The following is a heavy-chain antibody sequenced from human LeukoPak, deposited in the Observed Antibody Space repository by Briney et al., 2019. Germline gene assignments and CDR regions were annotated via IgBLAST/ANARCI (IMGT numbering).Heavy chain of an antibody. CDR2: IIPIFGTA. D-gene: IGHD2-2*01. Sequence: ASVKVSCKASGGTFSSYAISWVRQAPGQGLEWMGGIIPIFGTANYAQKFQGRVTITADESTSTAYMELSSLRSEDTAVYYCARGYCSSTSCYGGWFDPWGQGTLVSVSS. CDR3: ARGYCSSTSCYGGWFDP. V-gene: IGHV1-69*01. J-gene: IGHJ5*02. CDR1: GGTFSSYA.